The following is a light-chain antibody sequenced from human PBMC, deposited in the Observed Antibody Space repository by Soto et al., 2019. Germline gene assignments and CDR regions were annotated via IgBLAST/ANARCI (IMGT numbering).Light chain of an antibody. J-gene: IGLJ1*01. CDR1: SSDVGGYNY. Sequence: QSVLTQPASVSGSPGQSTTISCTGTSSDVGGYNYVSWYQQYPGKAPKLMIYDVSNRPSGVSNRFSGSKSGNTASLTISGLQAEDEADYYCSSYRSSSTYVFGTGTKVTVL. CDR2: DVS. V-gene: IGLV2-14*01. CDR3: SSYRSSSTYV.